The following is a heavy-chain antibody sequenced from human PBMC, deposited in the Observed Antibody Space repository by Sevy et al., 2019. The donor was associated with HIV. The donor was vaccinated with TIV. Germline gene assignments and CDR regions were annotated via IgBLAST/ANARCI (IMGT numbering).Heavy chain of an antibody. CDR1: GGSISSSSYY. J-gene: IGHJ6*03. Sequence: SETLSLTCTVSGGSISSSSYYWGWIRQPPGKGLEWIGSIYYSGSTYYNPSLKSRVTISVDTSKNQFSLKLSSVTAADTAVYYCAKKTSPSRIAARGYYYYMDVWGKGTTVTVSS. V-gene: IGHV4-39*01. D-gene: IGHD6-6*01. CDR3: AKKTSPSRIAARGYYYYMDV. CDR2: IYYSGST.